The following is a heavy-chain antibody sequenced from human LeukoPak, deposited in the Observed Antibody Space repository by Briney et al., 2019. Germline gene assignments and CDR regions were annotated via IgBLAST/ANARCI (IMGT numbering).Heavy chain of an antibody. V-gene: IGHV1-69*05. J-gene: IGHJ6*03. CDR3: ARTVGGDYQHYYYYYMDV. CDR2: IIPIFGTA. CDR1: GGTFSSYA. D-gene: IGHD4-17*01. Sequence: SVKVSCKASGGTFSSYAISWVRQAPGQGLEWMGGIIPIFGTANYAQKFQGRVTITTDESTSTAYMELSSLRSKDTAVYYCARTVGGDYQHYYYYYMDVWGKGTTVTVSS.